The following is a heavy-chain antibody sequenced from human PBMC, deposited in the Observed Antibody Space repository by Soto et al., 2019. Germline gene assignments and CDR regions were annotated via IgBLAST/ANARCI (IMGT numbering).Heavy chain of an antibody. CDR1: GFTFSDYA. V-gene: IGHV3-30*18. CDR3: AKGGRQWLVTSDFNY. CDR2: VSHDGRNT. D-gene: IGHD6-19*01. J-gene: IGHJ4*02. Sequence: VQLVESGGGVVQPGRSLRLSCAASGFTFSDYAMHWVRQAPGKGLEWVAVVSHDGRNTHYADSVKGRFTIPRDSSKNTVSLEMSSLSAEDTAVYYFAKGGRQWLVTSDFNYWGQGALVTVSS.